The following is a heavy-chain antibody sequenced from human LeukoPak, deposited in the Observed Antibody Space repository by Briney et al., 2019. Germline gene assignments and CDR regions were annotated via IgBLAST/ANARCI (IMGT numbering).Heavy chain of an antibody. CDR1: GYSFTSYW. D-gene: IGHD6-13*01. V-gene: IGHV5-51*01. CDR2: IYPGDSDT. Sequence: GESLKISCKGSGYSFTSYWIGWVRQMPGKGLEWMGIIYPGDSDTRYSPPFQGQVTISADKSISTAYLQWSSLKASDTAMYYCARHVYSSSWYAHTGHYYGMDVWGQGTTVTVSS. J-gene: IGHJ6*02. CDR3: ARHVYSSSWYAHTGHYYGMDV.